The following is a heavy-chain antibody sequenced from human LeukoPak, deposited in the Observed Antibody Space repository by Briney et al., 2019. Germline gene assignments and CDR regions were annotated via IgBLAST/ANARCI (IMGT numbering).Heavy chain of an antibody. CDR3: ARGYSCSGGSCYFDN. V-gene: IGHV3-21*01. CDR1: GFAFSSYS. D-gene: IGHD2-15*01. CDR2: ISSSTYYI. J-gene: IGHJ4*02. Sequence: GGSPRLSCAASGFAFSSYSMNWVRQAPGKGLEWVSSISSSTYYIYYADSVKGRFTISRDNAKNSLYLQMNSLRAEDTAVYYCARGYSCSGGSCYFDNWGQGTLVTVSS.